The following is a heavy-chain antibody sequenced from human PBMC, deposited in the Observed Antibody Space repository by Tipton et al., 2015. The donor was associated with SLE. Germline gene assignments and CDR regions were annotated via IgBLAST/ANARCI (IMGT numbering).Heavy chain of an antibody. V-gene: IGHV4-39*07. CDR3: ATSPRGLHLGELSLYWYFDL. CDR2: IYYSGST. CDR1: GGSISSTSYY. D-gene: IGHD3-16*02. J-gene: IGHJ2*01. Sequence: GLVKPSETLSLTCTVSGGSISSTSYYWGWIRQPPGKGLEWIGSIYYSGSTYYNPSLKSRVTISVDTSKNQFSLKLSSVTAADTAVYYCATSPRGLHLGELSLYWYFDLWGRGTLVTVSS.